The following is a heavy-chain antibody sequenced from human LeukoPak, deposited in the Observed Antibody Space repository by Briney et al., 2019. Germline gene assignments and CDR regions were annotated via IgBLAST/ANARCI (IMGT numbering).Heavy chain of an antibody. Sequence: SETLSLTCTVSGGSISGYYWNWIRQPAGKGLEGIGRIYATGATNYNPSLMSRVTMSVDTSKNQFSLKLFSVTAADTAVYYCARDLGGYNYGYSFDYWGQGTLVTVSS. D-gene: IGHD5-18*01. J-gene: IGHJ4*02. CDR1: GGSISGYY. V-gene: IGHV4-4*07. CDR2: IYATGAT. CDR3: ARDLGGYNYGYSFDY.